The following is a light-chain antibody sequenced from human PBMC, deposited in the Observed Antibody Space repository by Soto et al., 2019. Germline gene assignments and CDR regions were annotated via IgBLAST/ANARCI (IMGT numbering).Light chain of an antibody. J-gene: IGKJ1*01. Sequence: EIVMTQSPATLSLSPGERATLSCRASQSVSKNLAWYQQKPGQAPRLLIYGASNRATGIPDRFSGSGSGTDFTLTITRLEPEDFAVYHCQQYVGSSRTFGQGTKVDIK. CDR3: QQYVGSSRT. CDR2: GAS. V-gene: IGKV3-20*01. CDR1: QSVSKN.